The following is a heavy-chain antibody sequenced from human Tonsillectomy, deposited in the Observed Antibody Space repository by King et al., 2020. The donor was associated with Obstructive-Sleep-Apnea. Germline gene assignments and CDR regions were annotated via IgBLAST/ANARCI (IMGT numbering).Heavy chain of an antibody. J-gene: IGHJ5*02. Sequence: VQLQESGPGLVKPSETLSLTCTVSGGSISSYYWSWIRQPPGKRLEWIGYIYYSGSTNYNPSLRSRVTISEDTSKNQFSLKLRSVTAADTAVYYCARVDGVRAFDPWGQGTLVTVSA. D-gene: IGHD4-17*01. CDR1: GGSISSYY. V-gene: IGHV4-59*01. CDR3: ARVDGVRAFDP. CDR2: IYYSGST.